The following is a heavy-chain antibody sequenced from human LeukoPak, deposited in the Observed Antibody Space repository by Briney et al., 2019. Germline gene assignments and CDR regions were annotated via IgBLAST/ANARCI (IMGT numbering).Heavy chain of an antibody. J-gene: IGHJ4*02. CDR1: TFTFSSYT. CDR2: ISPSGNSK. V-gene: IGHV3-21*01. CDR3: VRDFLGESGAGGY. D-gene: IGHD3-10*01. Sequence: GGSPRLSCATSTFTFSSYTMNWVRQAPGKGLEWVSSISPSGNSKYHADSVKGRFTISRDNAENSLYMQMNSLRAEDTGVYYCVRDFLGESGAGGYWGQGTLVTVSS.